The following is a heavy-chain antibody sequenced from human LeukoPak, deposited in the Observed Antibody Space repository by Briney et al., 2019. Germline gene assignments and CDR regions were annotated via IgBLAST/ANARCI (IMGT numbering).Heavy chain of an antibody. D-gene: IGHD5-24*01. V-gene: IGHV3-9*01. CDR3: AKDLGPGSMAPSPGFAY. Sequence: GGSLRLSCAASGFTFDDYAMHWVRQAPGKGLEWGSGISWNSGSIGYADSVKGRFTTSRDNAKPSLYLQMNSLRAEDTALYYCAKDLGPGSMAPSPGFAYWGQGTLVTVSS. CDR1: GFTFDDYA. CDR2: ISWNSGSI. J-gene: IGHJ4*02.